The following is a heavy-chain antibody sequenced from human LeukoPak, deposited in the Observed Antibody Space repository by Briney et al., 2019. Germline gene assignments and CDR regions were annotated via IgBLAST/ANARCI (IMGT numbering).Heavy chain of an antibody. V-gene: IGHV3-23*01. J-gene: IGHJ4*02. CDR3: ARDRPSPIVVVVAATAFDY. D-gene: IGHD2-15*01. CDR2: IDGSGKIT. Sequence: PGGSLRLSCAASGFTFSSYALNWVRQAPGKGLEWVSTIDGSGKITKYADSVKGRFTISRDNAKNSLYLQMNSLRAEDTAVYYCARDRPSPIVVVVAATAFDYWGQGTLVTVSS. CDR1: GFTFSSYA.